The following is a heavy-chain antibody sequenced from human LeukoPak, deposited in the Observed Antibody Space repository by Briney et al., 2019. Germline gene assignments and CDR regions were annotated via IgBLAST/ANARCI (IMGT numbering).Heavy chain of an antibody. CDR3: ARFRSWTGIEGASSPYLDY. CDR2: IRYDGSKK. CDR1: GFTFSDYG. J-gene: IGHJ4*02. D-gene: IGHD1-26*01. V-gene: IGHV3-33*01. Sequence: PTGGSLRLSCAASGFTFSDYGIHWVRQAPGKGLEWVAVIRYDGSKKYYADSVKGRFTISRDNSKNTVYLQMNSLRVEDTAVYYCARFRSWTGIEGASSPYLDYWGQGTLVTVSS.